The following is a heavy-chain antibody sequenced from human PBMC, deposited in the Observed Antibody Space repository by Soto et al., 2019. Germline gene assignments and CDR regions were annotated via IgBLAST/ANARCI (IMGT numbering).Heavy chain of an antibody. CDR2: MNPNSGNT. J-gene: IGHJ4*02. D-gene: IGHD6-13*01. CDR1: GYTFTSYD. V-gene: IGHV1-8*01. CDR3: ARVYSSSWYYFDY. Sequence: ASVKVPCKASGYTFTSYDINWVRQATGQGLEWMGWMNPNSGNTGYAQKFQGRVTMTRNTSISTAYMELSSLRSEDTAVYYCARVYSSSWYYFDYWGQGTLVTVSS.